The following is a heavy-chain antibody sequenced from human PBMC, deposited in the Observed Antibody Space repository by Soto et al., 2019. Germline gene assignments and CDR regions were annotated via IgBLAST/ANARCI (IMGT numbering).Heavy chain of an antibody. CDR1: GGTFSSYA. D-gene: IGHD2-15*01. J-gene: IGHJ3*02. CDR3: AREREFCSGGSPKPPRVFDI. V-gene: IGHV1-69*13. Sequence: GASVKVSCKASGGTFSSYAISWVRQAPGQGLEWMGGIIPIFGTANYAQKFQGRVTITADESTSTAYMELSSLRSEDTAVYYCAREREFCSGGSPKPPRVFDIGAQGPTVTV. CDR2: IIPIFGTA.